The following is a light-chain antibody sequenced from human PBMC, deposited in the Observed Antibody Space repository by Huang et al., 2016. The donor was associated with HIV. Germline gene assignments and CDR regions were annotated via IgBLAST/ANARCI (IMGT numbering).Light chain of an antibody. CDR3: QQYNNWHPWT. CDR1: QSVSSN. Sequence: EIVMTQSPATLSVSPGERATLSCRASQSVSSNLAWYQQKPGQSPRLLIYGASTRATGIPARFSCSGSGKEVTLTISSLQSEDFAVYYCQQYNNWHPWTFGQGTKVEIK. V-gene: IGKV3-15*01. CDR2: GAS. J-gene: IGKJ1*01.